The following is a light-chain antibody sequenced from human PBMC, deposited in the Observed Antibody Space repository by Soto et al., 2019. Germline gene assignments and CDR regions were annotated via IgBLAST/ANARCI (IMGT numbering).Light chain of an antibody. CDR1: SSDVGAYNY. V-gene: IGLV2-14*01. Sequence: QSALTQPASVSGSPGQSVTISCTGTSSDVGAYNYVSWYQQHPGKAPKLMIYEVSNRPSGVSHRFSGSKSGNTASLTISGLQAEDEADYYCNSYTGSSTRFVFGNGTKLTVL. J-gene: IGLJ1*01. CDR2: EVS. CDR3: NSYTGSSTRFV.